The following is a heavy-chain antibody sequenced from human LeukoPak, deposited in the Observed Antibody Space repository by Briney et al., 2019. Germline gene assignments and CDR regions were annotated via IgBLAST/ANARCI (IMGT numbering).Heavy chain of an antibody. CDR3: AREKVYNNNWDDYNWFDP. J-gene: IGHJ5*02. Sequence: GASVKVSCKALGYTFTDYYTHWMRQAPGQGFEWMGWINPNSGGTNYAQKFQARVTMTRDTSVTTAYMELTRLTSDDTASYFCAREKVYNNNWDDYNWFDPWGQGTRVTVSS. D-gene: IGHD1-1*01. V-gene: IGHV1-2*02. CDR2: INPNSGGT. CDR1: GYTFTDYY.